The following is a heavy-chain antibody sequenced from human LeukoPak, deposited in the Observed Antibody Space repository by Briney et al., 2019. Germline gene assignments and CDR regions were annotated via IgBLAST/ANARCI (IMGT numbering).Heavy chain of an antibody. CDR2: ISGTSGSI. Sequence: PGGSLRLSCSVSGFTFSSSGMNWVRQAPGRGLEWISYISGTSGSIYYADSVKGRFTISRDNAKKSLYLQINSLRADDTAVYYCAKDSGSSSWYPKDYWGQGTLVTVSS. CDR1: GFTFSSSG. J-gene: IGHJ4*02. CDR3: AKDSGSSSWYPKDY. D-gene: IGHD6-13*01. V-gene: IGHV3-48*01.